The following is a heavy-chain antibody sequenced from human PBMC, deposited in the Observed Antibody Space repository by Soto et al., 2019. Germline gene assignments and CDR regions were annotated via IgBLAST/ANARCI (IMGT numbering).Heavy chain of an antibody. CDR3: ARDPGSGGSSAPGMDY. CDR1: GDSASSNSAA. Sequence: QTLSLTCAISGDSASSNSAAWNWIRQSPSRGLEWLGRTYYRSKWYNDYAVSVKSRITINPDTSKNQFSLQLNSVTPEDTAVYYCARDPGSGGSSAPGMDYWGQGTLVTVSS. V-gene: IGHV6-1*01. CDR2: TYYRSKWYN. D-gene: IGHD2-15*01. J-gene: IGHJ4*02.